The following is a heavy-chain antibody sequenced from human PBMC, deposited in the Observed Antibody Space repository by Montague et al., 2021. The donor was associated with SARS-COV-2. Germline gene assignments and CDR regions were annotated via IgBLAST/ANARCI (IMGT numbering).Heavy chain of an antibody. D-gene: IGHD2-15*01. Sequence: SETLSLTCTVSGGSISSYYWSWIRQPPGKGLEWIGYIYYSGSTNYNPSLKSRVTISVDTSKNQFSLKLSSVTAADTAVYYCASRSLGYCSGGSCYSAFDPWGQGTLVTASS. CDR2: IYYSGST. J-gene: IGHJ5*02. V-gene: IGHV4-59*01. CDR3: ASRSLGYCSGGSCYSAFDP. CDR1: GGSISSYY.